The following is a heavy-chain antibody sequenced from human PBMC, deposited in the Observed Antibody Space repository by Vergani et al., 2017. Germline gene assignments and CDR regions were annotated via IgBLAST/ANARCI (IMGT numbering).Heavy chain of an antibody. D-gene: IGHD2-15*01. CDR2: IKQDGSEK. V-gene: IGHV3-7*01. CDR3: ASSVVAAWAHWFYP. Sequence: EVQLVESGGGLVQPGGSLRLSCASSGFTFSSYWMSWVRQAPGKGLEWVANIKQDGSEKYYVDSVKGRFSISRDNAKNSLYLQINSLRAEDTAVYYCASSVVAAWAHWFYPWGQGTLVTVSS. CDR1: GFTFSSYW. J-gene: IGHJ5*02.